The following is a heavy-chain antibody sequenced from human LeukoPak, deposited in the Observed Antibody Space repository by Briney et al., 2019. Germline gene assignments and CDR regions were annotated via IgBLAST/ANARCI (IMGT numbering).Heavy chain of an antibody. Sequence: SETLSLTCAVYGGSFSGYYWSWIRQPPGKGLEWIGEINHSGSTNYNPSLKSRVTISVDTSKNQFSLKLSSVTAADTAVYYCARFAAAGDEEDAFDIWGQGTMVTVS. CDR3: ARFAAAGDEEDAFDI. CDR1: GGSFSGYY. V-gene: IGHV4-34*01. D-gene: IGHD6-13*01. J-gene: IGHJ3*02. CDR2: INHSGST.